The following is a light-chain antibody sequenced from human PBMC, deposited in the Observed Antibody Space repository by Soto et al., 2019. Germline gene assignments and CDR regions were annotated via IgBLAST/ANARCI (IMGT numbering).Light chain of an antibody. J-gene: IGLJ2*01. CDR3: SSYTTTRTVV. Sequence: QSALTQPASVSGSPGQSITISCTGTCSDIGGFNYVSWYQHHPGKAPKLMIHNVSSRPSGVSDRFSGAKSGYTASLTISGLQAEDEADYYGSSYTTTRTVVFGGGTQLTV. CDR2: NVS. CDR1: CSDIGGFNY. V-gene: IGLV2-14*03.